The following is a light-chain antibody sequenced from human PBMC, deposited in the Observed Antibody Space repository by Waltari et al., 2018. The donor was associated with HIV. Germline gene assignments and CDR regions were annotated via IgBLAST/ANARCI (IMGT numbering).Light chain of an antibody. CDR1: MLPKQF. Sequence: SDELTQPPSVSVSPGQTARIPCSGDMLPKQFAYWYQQRPGQTPLLVVKKDTERPSGIPERFSGSTTGTTVTLTITAVQAEDEADYYCQSADDAANVVFGGGTKLTVL. CDR3: QSADDAANVV. CDR2: KDT. V-gene: IGLV3-25*03. J-gene: IGLJ2*01.